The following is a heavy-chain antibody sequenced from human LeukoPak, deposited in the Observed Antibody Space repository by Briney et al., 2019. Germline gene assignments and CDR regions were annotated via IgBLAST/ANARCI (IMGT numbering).Heavy chain of an antibody. Sequence: SETLSLTCTVSGGSISRSRDYWGWIRQPPGKGLEWIGSIYYSGSTYSNPSLKSRVTISGDTSKNQFSLRLSSVTAADAAVYFCAKGLRYLSFNDAFDIWGQGTMVTVSS. V-gene: IGHV4-39*01. CDR1: GGSISRSRDY. CDR2: IYYSGST. CDR3: AKGLRYLSFNDAFDI. D-gene: IGHD3-9*01. J-gene: IGHJ3*02.